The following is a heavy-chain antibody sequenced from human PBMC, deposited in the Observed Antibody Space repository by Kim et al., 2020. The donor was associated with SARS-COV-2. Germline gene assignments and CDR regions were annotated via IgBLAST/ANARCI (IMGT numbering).Heavy chain of an antibody. CDR1: GYTFTSYA. V-gene: IGHV7-4-1*02. CDR2: INTNTGKP. D-gene: IGHD3-9*01. J-gene: IGHJ4*02. CDR3: ARDTGCDILTGWRLDYFDY. Sequence: ASVKVSCKASGYTFTSYAMNWVRQAPGQGLEWMGWINTNTGKPTYAQGFTGRLVFSLDPSVSTAYLQLSSLKAEDTAVYYCARDTGCDILTGWRLDYFDYWGQGTVVTVS.